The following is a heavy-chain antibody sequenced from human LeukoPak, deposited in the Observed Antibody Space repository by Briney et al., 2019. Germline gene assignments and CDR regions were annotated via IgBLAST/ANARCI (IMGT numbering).Heavy chain of an antibody. J-gene: IGHJ4*02. V-gene: IGHV3-48*03. CDR1: GFTFSSYE. Sequence: PGGSLRLSCAASGFTFSSYEMNWVRQAPGKGLEWVSYISSSCSTIYYADSVKGRFTISRDNAKNSLYLQMNSLRAEDTAVYYCARAVPTGYSSGWSVFDYWGQGTLVTVSS. CDR3: ARAVPTGYSSGWSVFDY. CDR2: ISSSCSTI. D-gene: IGHD6-19*01.